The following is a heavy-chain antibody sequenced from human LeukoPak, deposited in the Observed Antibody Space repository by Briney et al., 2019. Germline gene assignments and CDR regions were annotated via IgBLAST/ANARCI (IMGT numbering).Heavy chain of an antibody. CDR2: ISSSSSYI. CDR1: GFTFSSYS. Sequence: GGSLRLSCAASGFTFSSYSMNWVRQAPGKGLEWVPSISSSSSYIYYADSVKGRFTISRDNAKNSLYLQMNSLRAEDTAVYYCARDGAGVVVPAANGFDPWGQGTLVTVSS. D-gene: IGHD2-2*01. V-gene: IGHV3-21*01. CDR3: ARDGAGVVVPAANGFDP. J-gene: IGHJ5*02.